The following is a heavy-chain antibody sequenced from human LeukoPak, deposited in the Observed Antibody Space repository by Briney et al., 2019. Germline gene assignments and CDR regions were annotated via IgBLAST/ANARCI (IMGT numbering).Heavy chain of an antibody. Sequence: GGSLRLSCAASGFTFSSYWMSWVRQAPGKGLEWVANIKQDGSEKYYVDSVKGRFTISRDNAKNSLYLQMNSLRAEDTAVYYCAREGYCTNGVCYSSFDYYYYMDVWGKGTTVTVSS. CDR2: IKQDGSEK. D-gene: IGHD2-8*01. CDR1: GFTFSSYW. V-gene: IGHV3-7*01. CDR3: AREGYCTNGVCYSSFDYYYYMDV. J-gene: IGHJ6*03.